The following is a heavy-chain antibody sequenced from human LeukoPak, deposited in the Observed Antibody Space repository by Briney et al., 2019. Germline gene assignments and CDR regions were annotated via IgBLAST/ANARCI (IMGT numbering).Heavy chain of an antibody. V-gene: IGHV3-23*01. CDR1: GFTFSSSA. CDR2: ISGSGTGT. CDR3: AKEGGTGTRFDY. Sequence: GGSLRLSCAASGFTFSSSAMSWVRQAPGKGRYGVSAISGSGTGTYYADSAKGRFTISSDNSKTKLYLQMNSLRAEDTAVYYCAKEGGTGTRFDYWGQGTLVTVSS. D-gene: IGHD1-7*01. J-gene: IGHJ4*02.